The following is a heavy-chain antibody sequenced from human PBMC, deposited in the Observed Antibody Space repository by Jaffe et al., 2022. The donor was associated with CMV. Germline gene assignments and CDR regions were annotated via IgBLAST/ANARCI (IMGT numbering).Heavy chain of an antibody. CDR1: GGTFSSYA. Sequence: QVQLVQSGAEVKKPGSSVKVSCKASGGTFSSYAISWVRQAPGQGLEWMGGIIPIFGTANYAQKFQGRVTITADESTSTAYMELSSLRSEDTAVYYCARLSSSWYRGLKNWFDPWGQGTLVTVSS. D-gene: IGHD6-13*01. CDR3: ARLSSSWYRGLKNWFDP. J-gene: IGHJ5*02. V-gene: IGHV1-69*01. CDR2: IIPIFGTA.